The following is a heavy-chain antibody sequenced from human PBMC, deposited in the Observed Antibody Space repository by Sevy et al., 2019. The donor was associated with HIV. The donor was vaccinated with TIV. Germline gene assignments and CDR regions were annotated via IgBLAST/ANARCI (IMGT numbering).Heavy chain of an antibody. CDR2: ISYDGSKK. J-gene: IGHJ4*02. V-gene: IGHV3-30*09. CDR1: GFTFSSYA. CDR3: ARVGVSYCTDDCYHRFDY. Sequence: GGSLRLSCAASGFTFSSYALLWVRQAPGKGLEWVSLISYDGSKKYYSDSVKGRFAISGDESKTTLFLQRNSLRSEDTAIYYCARVGVSYCTDDCYHRFDYWGRGTLVTVSS. D-gene: IGHD2-21*02.